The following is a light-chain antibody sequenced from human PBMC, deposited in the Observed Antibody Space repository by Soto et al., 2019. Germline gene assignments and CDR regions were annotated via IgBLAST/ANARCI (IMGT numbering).Light chain of an antibody. CDR3: SSYTSSSTLV. CDR2: EVS. V-gene: IGLV2-14*01. CDR1: SSDAGGYNY. J-gene: IGLJ2*01. Sequence: QSALTQPASVSGSPGQSITISCTGTSSDAGGYNYVSWYQQHPGKAPKLMIYEVSNRPSGVSNRFSGSKSGNMASLTISGLRAEDEADYYCSSYTSSSTLVFGGGTKLTVL.